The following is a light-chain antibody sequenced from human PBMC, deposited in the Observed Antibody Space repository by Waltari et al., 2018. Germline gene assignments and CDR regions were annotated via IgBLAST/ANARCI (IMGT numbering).Light chain of an antibody. V-gene: IGLV3-21*02. J-gene: IGLJ2*01. CDR2: DDS. CDR1: NIRNKI. CDR3: QVWDSDSDHVV. Sequence: SYVLTQPPSVSVSPGQPASLSCARNNIRNKIVHWYQQRPGQAPVLVVFDDSDRPTQIPERFSGSNSGTTATLYISRVEAADEADYHCQVWDSDSDHVVFGGGTRLTVL.